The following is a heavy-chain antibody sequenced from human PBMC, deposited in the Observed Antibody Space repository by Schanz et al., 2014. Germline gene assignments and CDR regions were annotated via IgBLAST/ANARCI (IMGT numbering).Heavy chain of an antibody. CDR2: ISAYNGNT. CDR3: ARDRLECGAECYSVEVFEI. Sequence: QVQLVQSGAEVKKPGSSMKVSCKASGYTFTSYGINWVRQAPGQGLEWMGWISAYNGNTNYAQKLQGRVTMTTDTSTSTAYMELRSLRSDDTAVYYCARDRLECGAECYSVEVFEIWGQGTLVIVSS. D-gene: IGHD2-21*01. CDR1: GYTFTSYG. J-gene: IGHJ4*02. V-gene: IGHV1-18*01.